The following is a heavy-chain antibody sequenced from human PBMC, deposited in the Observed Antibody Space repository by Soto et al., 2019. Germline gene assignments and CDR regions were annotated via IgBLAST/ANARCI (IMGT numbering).Heavy chain of an antibody. V-gene: IGHV1-58*01. CDR3: AAALHDYGDYVGFYFDY. CDR2: IVVGSGNT. Sequence: QNQPGQAGPGGEKPWTSVKVPCKAFGFNLTSSSFEWVRQAPGQRLEVIGWIVVGSGNTNYAQKFQERVTITRDMSTSTAYMELSSLRSEDTAVYYCAAALHDYGDYVGFYFDYWGQGTLVTVSS. D-gene: IGHD4-17*01. CDR1: GFNLTSSS. J-gene: IGHJ4*02.